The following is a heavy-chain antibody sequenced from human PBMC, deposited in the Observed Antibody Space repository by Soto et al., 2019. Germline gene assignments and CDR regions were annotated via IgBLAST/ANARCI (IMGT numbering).Heavy chain of an antibody. D-gene: IGHD2-15*01. J-gene: IGHJ4*02. CDR2: ISYDSSNK. CDR3: AKLVIGYCSGNTCDDY. CDR1: GFTFSYG. V-gene: IGHV3-30*18. Sequence: VQLLESGGGLIQPGGSLRLSCAASGFTFSYGIHWLRQAPGKGLEWVAYISYDSSNKFYGDSVKGRFTISRDNSKNTQFLQRNSLRAEDTDVYYCAKLVIGYCSGNTCDDYWGQGTLVAVSS.